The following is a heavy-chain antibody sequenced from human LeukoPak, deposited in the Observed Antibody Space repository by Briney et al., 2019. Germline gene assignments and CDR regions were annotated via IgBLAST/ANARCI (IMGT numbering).Heavy chain of an antibody. CDR1: GFTCSSYG. D-gene: IGHD4-17*01. Sequence: SGRSLRLSCAASGFTCSSYGMHWVRQAPGKGLKWVAVISYDGSNKYYADSVKVRFTISRDNSKNTLYLQMTSLRAEDTAVYYCARHRTLSVNSLYYGMEVWGKGTTVTVSS. CDR3: ARHRTLSVNSLYYGMEV. CDR2: ISYDGSNK. V-gene: IGHV3-30*03. J-gene: IGHJ6*01.